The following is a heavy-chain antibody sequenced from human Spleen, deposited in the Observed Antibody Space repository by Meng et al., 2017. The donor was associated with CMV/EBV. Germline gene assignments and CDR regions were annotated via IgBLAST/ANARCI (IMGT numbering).Heavy chain of an antibody. J-gene: IGHJ5*02. CDR2: IDGSGTYM. CDR3: AKGRDWFDP. CDR1: GLTFSSYS. V-gene: IGHV3-21*01. Sequence: GGSLRLSCAASGLTFSSYSMNWVRQAPGKGLEWVSSIDGSGTYMHYADSVKGRLTISRDNAKNSVYLQMNSLGADDTAVYYCAKGRDWFDPWGQGTLVTVSS.